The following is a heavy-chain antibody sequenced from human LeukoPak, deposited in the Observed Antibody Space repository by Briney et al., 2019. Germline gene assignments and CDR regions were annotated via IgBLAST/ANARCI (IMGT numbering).Heavy chain of an antibody. Sequence: HPGGSLRLSCAASGFTFSSYAMSRVRQAPGKGLEWVSGISNSGGSTYYADSVKGRFTISRDNSKNTLYLQMNSLRAEDTAVYYCAKFVAGLYYFDYWGQGTLVTVSS. D-gene: IGHD6-19*01. CDR3: AKFVAGLYYFDY. CDR1: GFTFSSYA. CDR2: ISNSGGST. V-gene: IGHV3-23*01. J-gene: IGHJ4*02.